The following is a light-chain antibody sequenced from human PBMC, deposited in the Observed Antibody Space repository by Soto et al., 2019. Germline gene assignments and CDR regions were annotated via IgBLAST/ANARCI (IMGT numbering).Light chain of an antibody. Sequence: DIQLTQSPSSVSASVGDRVTITCQARQDVAYYLTWYQQKPGEAPKVLIYDGSNLESGVPSRFSGSGSGTDFIFTISRLQREDLATYYRKQYDSIPITFRRATRLEIK. CDR3: KQYDSIPIT. J-gene: IGKJ5*01. V-gene: IGKV1-33*01. CDR1: QDVAYY. CDR2: DGS.